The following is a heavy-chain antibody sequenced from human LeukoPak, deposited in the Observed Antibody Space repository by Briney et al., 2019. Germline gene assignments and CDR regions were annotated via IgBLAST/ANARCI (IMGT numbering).Heavy chain of an antibody. D-gene: IGHD3-10*01. CDR2: MLYSGST. V-gene: IGHV4-59*12. Sequence: SETLSLTCTVSGASISNYYWSWIRQSPGKGLEWIGYMLYSGSTNQNPSLRSRVTISVDTSKNQVSLKLSSVTAADTAVYYCARDALLWFGEFNWGQGTLVTVSS. CDR3: ARDALLWFGEFN. J-gene: IGHJ4*02. CDR1: GASISNYY.